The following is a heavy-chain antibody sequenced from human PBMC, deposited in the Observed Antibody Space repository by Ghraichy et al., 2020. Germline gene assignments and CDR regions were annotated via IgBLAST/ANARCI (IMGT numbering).Heavy chain of an antibody. D-gene: IGHD3-16*01. J-gene: IGHJ4*02. V-gene: IGHV3-7*01. Sequence: GESLNISCAASGFTFSTYWMNWVRQAPGKGLAWVANIKQGGSEKYYADSVKGRFTISRDNAKNSLYLQMNSLRAEDTAVYYCARAVHGLGANYFDYWGQGTLVTVSS. CDR2: IKQGGSEK. CDR3: ARAVHGLGANYFDY. CDR1: GFTFSTYW.